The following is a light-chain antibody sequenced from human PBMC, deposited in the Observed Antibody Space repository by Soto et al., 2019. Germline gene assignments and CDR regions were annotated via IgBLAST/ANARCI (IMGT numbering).Light chain of an antibody. V-gene: IGKV1-5*01. CDR3: QQYNSFSGT. J-gene: IGKJ2*02. CDR1: QSISTW. CDR2: DAS. Sequence: DIQMTQSPSTLSASVGDRVTITCRASQSISTWLAWYQQKPGKAPKLLIYDASSLQSGVPSRFSGSGSGIELTLTISSLQPDDFATYYCQQYNSFSGTFGQGTKLEIK.